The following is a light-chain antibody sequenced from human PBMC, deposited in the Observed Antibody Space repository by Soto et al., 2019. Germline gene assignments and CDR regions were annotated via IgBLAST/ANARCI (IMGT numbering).Light chain of an antibody. J-gene: IGKJ5*01. Sequence: DVLMTQTPLSLSVARAQRASISCKSSQSLLHITGETFLFWYLQKPGQSPQLLIYEVSTRVSGVPDRFSGSGSGTDFTLEISRVETDDVGIYYCMQSTQLPPTFGQGTRLEIK. CDR2: EVS. CDR3: MQSTQLPPT. CDR1: QSLLHITGETF. V-gene: IGKV2D-29*02.